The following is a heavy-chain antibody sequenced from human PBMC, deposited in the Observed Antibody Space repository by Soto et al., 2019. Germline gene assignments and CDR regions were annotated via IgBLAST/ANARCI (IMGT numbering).Heavy chain of an antibody. Sequence: QVQLQESGPGLVKPSQTLSLTCTVSGGSISSGDYFWSWVRQPPGKGLEWIGYIYYTGSTSYNPSLKSRITMSVDTSKNQFSLKVSSVTAADTAVYFCARDDGYYRLYDYWGQGTLVTVSS. CDR3: ARDDGYYRLYDY. V-gene: IGHV4-30-4*01. J-gene: IGHJ4*02. CDR2: IYYTGST. CDR1: GGSISSGDYF. D-gene: IGHD3-3*01.